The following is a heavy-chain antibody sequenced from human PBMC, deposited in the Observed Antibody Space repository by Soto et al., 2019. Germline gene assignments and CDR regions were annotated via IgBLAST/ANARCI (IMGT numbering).Heavy chain of an antibody. Sequence: PSETLSFPGTVSLGSISSGTNYWAWILQPPGKGLEWIANIYYSGSTFYNPSLKSRVTISLDTSKNQFSLKLRSVTAADTAVYYCARHEAGWYFDSWGQGTLVTVSS. J-gene: IGHJ4*02. CDR2: IYYSGST. D-gene: IGHD6-25*01. V-gene: IGHV4-39*01. CDR1: LGSISSGTNY. CDR3: ARHEAGWYFDS.